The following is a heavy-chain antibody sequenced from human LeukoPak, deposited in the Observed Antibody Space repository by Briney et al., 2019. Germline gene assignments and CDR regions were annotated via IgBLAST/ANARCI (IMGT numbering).Heavy chain of an antibody. Sequence: ASVKVSCKASGYTFTSYAMHWVRQAPGQRLEWMGWINAGNGNTKYSQEFQDRITITRDTFATTAYMELSNLRSEDMALYYCARGRGPPNSNRDFYYYYYMDVWGTGTTVTVSS. CDR3: ARGRGPPNSNRDFYYYYYMDV. CDR2: INAGNGNT. J-gene: IGHJ6*03. D-gene: IGHD6-13*01. V-gene: IGHV1-3*03. CDR1: GYTFTSYA.